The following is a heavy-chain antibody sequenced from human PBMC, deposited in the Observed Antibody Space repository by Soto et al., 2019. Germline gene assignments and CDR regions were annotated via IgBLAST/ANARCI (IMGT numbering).Heavy chain of an antibody. D-gene: IGHD2-8*01. V-gene: IGHV3-43*01. CDR2: ISWDGGST. J-gene: IGHJ6*02. CDR1: GFTFDDYT. Sequence: XGSLRLSCAASGFTFDDYTMHWVRQAPGKGLEWVSLISWDGGSTYYADSVKGRFTISRDNSKNSLYLQMNSLRTEDTALYYCAKDTGYCTNGVCPYGMDVWGQGTTVTVSS. CDR3: AKDTGYCTNGVCPYGMDV.